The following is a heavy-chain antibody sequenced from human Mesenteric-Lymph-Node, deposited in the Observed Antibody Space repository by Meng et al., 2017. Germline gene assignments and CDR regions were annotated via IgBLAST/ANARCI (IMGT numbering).Heavy chain of an antibody. V-gene: IGHV3-64*01. Sequence: GGSLRLSCAASGFTFSSYAMSWVRQAPGKGLEYVSAISSNGADTYYANSVKARFTISKDNSKNTLYLQMDSLRAEDMALYSCARVSSVAGHWFLDLWGRGTQVTVSS. J-gene: IGHJ2*01. CDR1: GFTFSSYA. D-gene: IGHD6-19*01. CDR3: ARVSSVAGHWFLDL. CDR2: ISSNGADT.